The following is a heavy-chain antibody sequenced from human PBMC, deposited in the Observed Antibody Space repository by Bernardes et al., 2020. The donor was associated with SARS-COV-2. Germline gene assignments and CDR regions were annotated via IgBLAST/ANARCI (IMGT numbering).Heavy chain of an antibody. CDR3: ARRGPTWIQLWDKWTNWYFDL. Sequence: SETLSLTCTVSGGSISSSSYYWGWIRQPPGKGLEWIGSIYYSGSTYYNPSLKSRVTISVDTSKNQFSLKLSSVTAADTAVYYCARRGPTWIQLWDKWTNWYFDLWGRGTLVTVSS. V-gene: IGHV4-39*01. J-gene: IGHJ2*01. CDR1: GGSISSSSYY. D-gene: IGHD5-18*01. CDR2: IYYSGST.